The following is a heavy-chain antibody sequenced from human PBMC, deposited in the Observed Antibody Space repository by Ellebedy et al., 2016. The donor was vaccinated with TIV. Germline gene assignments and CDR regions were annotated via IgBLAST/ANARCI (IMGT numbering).Heavy chain of an antibody. CDR3: ARDGPATMYHYHGMDV. J-gene: IGHJ6*02. Sequence: GESLKISCAVSGFTFSTSWMGWVRQAPGQGLEWVANMNGDGNERYYVDSVEGRFTISRDNTRNSLYLQMNSLRADDTAVYYCARDGPATMYHYHGMDVWGQGTTVTVPS. CDR1: GFTFSTSW. D-gene: IGHD2-2*01. CDR2: MNGDGNER. V-gene: IGHV3-7*01.